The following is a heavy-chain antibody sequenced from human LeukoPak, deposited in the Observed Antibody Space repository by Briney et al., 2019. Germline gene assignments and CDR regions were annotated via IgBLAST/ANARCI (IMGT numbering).Heavy chain of an antibody. CDR2: IYSGGST. Sequence: TGGSLRLSCAASGFTVSSNYMSWVRQAPGKGLEWVSVIYSGGSTYYADSVKGRFTISRDNSKNTLYLQMNSLRAEDTAVYYCARAAVDTATFRVNWFDPWGQGTLVTVSS. CDR3: ARAAVDTATFRVNWFDP. CDR1: GFTVSSNY. D-gene: IGHD5-18*01. V-gene: IGHV3-66*02. J-gene: IGHJ5*02.